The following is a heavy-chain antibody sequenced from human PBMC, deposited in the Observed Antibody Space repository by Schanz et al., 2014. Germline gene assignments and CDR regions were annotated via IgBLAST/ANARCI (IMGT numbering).Heavy chain of an antibody. D-gene: IGHD4-17*01. CDR3: VRDTDYHFDY. Sequence: EVQLVESGGGLVQPGGSLRLSCATSGFTFSTYAMSWVRQAPGKGLEWVSGISGSGVITYYEDSVKGRFTISRDNYKNTLYLQMNSLRAEDTAVYYCVRDTDYHFDYWGQGTLVTVSS. V-gene: IGHV3-23*04. J-gene: IGHJ4*02. CDR1: GFTFSTYA. CDR2: ISGSGVIT.